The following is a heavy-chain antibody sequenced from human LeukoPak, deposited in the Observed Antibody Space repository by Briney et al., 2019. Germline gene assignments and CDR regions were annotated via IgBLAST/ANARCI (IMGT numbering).Heavy chain of an antibody. CDR3: AREVEGATSYAFDI. CDR2: IYTSGST. Sequence: PSQTLSLTCTVSGGSISSGSYYWSWIRQPAGKGLEWIGRIYTSGSTNYNPSLKSRVTISVDTSKNQFSLKLSSVTAAETAVYYCAREVEGATSYAFDIWGQGTMVTVSS. D-gene: IGHD1-26*01. V-gene: IGHV4-61*02. CDR1: GGSISSGSYY. J-gene: IGHJ3*02.